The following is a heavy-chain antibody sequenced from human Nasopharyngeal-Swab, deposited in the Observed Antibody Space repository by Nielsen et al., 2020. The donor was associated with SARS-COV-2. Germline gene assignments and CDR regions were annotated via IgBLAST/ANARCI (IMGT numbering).Heavy chain of an antibody. CDR3: ARRAPLGITGTTYYYGMDV. V-gene: IGHV1-69*13. J-gene: IGHJ6*02. D-gene: IGHD1-7*01. Sequence: SVKVSCKASGGTFSSYAISWVRQAPGQGLEWMGGIIPIFGTANYAQKFQGRVTITADESTSTAYMELSSLRSEDTAVYYCARRAPLGITGTTYYYGMDVWGQGTTVTVSS. CDR2: IIPIFGTA. CDR1: GGTFSSYA.